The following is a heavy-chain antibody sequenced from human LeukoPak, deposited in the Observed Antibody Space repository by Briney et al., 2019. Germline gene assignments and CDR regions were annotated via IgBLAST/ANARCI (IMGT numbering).Heavy chain of an antibody. V-gene: IGHV3-74*01. CDR3: APEQWLAPPPDS. CDR1: GFTFGKYW. CDR2: INTDGTVT. D-gene: IGHD6-19*01. Sequence: GGSLRLSCAASGFTFGKYWMLWVRQAPGKGLESVSRINTDGTVTTYADSVKGRFTVSRDNADNTMFLQMNSVRDEDTAVYYCAPEQWLAPPPDSWGQGTPVTVSS. J-gene: IGHJ4*02.